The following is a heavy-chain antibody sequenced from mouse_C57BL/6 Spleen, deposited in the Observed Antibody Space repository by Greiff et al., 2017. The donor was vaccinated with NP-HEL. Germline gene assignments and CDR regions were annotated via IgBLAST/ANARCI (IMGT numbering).Heavy chain of an antibody. CDR1: GYTFTSYW. J-gene: IGHJ4*01. V-gene: IGHV1-64*01. CDR2: IHPNSGST. Sequence: VKLQQSGAELVKPGASVKLSCKASGYTFTSYWMHWVKQRPGQGLEWIGMIHPNSGSTNYNEKFKSKATLTVDKSSSTAYMQLSSLTSEDSAVYYCAIYDYADYYAMDYWGQGTSVTVSS. CDR3: AIYDYADYYAMDY. D-gene: IGHD2-4*01.